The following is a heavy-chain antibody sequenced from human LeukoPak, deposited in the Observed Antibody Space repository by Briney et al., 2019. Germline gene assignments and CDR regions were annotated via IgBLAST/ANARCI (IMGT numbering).Heavy chain of an antibody. CDR3: ARGYIAAASYYFDY. J-gene: IGHJ4*02. CDR1: GGSISSSSYY. D-gene: IGHD6-13*01. CDR2: INHSGST. Sequence: PSETLSLTCTVSGGSISSSSYYWSWIRQPPGKGLEWIGEINHSGSTNYNPSLKSRVTISVDTSKNQFSLKLSSVTAADTAVYYCARGYIAAASYYFDYWGQGTLVTVSS. V-gene: IGHV4-39*07.